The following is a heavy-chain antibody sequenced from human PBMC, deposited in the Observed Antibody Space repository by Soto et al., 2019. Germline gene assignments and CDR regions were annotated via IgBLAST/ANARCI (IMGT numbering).Heavy chain of an antibody. CDR3: ARRYGASFDY. CDR1: GGSVSSSRYY. Sequence: SETLSLTCTVFGGSVSSSRYYWGWIRQPPGKGLEWIGSIFYSGSTYYNPSLKSRVTISVDTSKNQFSLKLSSVTAADTAVYYCARRYGASFDYWGQGTLVT. J-gene: IGHJ4*02. V-gene: IGHV4-39*01. CDR2: IFYSGST. D-gene: IGHD4-17*01.